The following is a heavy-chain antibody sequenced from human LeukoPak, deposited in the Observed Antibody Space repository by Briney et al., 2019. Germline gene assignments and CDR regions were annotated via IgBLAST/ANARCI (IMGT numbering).Heavy chain of an antibody. CDR3: ARDRAVARPYFDY. D-gene: IGHD6-19*01. J-gene: IGHJ4*02. CDR2: INPNSGGT. Sequence: ASVKVSCKASGYTFTGHYMHWVRQAPGQGLEWMGWINPNSGGTKYAQKFQGRVTMTRDTSISTAYMELSSPRSEDTAVYYCARDRAVARPYFDYWGQGTLVTVSS. CDR1: GYTFTGHY. V-gene: IGHV1-2*02.